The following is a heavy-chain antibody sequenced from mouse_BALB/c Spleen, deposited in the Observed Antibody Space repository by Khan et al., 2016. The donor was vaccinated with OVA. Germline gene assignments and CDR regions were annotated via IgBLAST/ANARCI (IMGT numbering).Heavy chain of an antibody. Sequence: QVQLKASGPELVRPGVSVKISCKGSGYTFTDYAMYWVKQSHAKSLEWIGLISTYSGNTNYNQKFKGKATMTVDKSSSTAYMELARLTSEASAIYYCARPAYDGYYDYWGQGTTLTASS. CDR2: ISTYSGNT. V-gene: IGHV1S137*01. D-gene: IGHD2-3*01. CDR1: GYTFTDYA. CDR3: ARPAYDGYYDY. J-gene: IGHJ2*01.